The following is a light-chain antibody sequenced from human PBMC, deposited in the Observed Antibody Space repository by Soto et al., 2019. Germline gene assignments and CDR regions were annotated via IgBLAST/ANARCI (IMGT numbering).Light chain of an antibody. CDR3: QQYAMSPPT. V-gene: IGKV3D-20*01. J-gene: IGKJ2*01. Sequence: EIVLTQSPPTLSLSPGERATLSCGASETVTSNFVAWYQRRPGLAPRLLFYQASFRATGVPDRFTASGSGTDFSLTISGLEPGDSALYFCQQYAMSPPTFGLGTKLEIK. CDR1: ETVTSNF. CDR2: QAS.